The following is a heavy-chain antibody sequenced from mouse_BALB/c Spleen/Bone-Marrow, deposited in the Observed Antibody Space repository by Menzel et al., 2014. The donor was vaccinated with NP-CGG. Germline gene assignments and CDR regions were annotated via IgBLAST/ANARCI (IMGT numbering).Heavy chain of an antibody. V-gene: IGHV2-9*02. D-gene: IGHD1-1*01. Sequence: GVTNYNSALMSRLSISKDNSKNQVFLKMNSLQTDDTAMYYCARGTTGYFDYWGQGTTLTVSS. J-gene: IGHJ2*01. CDR2: GVT. CDR3: ARGTTGYFDY.